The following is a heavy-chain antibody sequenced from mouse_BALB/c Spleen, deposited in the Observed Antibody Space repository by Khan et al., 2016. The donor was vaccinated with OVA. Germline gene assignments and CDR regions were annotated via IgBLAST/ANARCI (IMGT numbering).Heavy chain of an antibody. V-gene: IGHV14-3*02. J-gene: IGHJ4*01. Sequence: MQLEASGAELVKPGASVKLSCTASGFNIKDTYMHWVKQRPEQGLEWIGRIDPANGNTKYDPKFQGKATITADTSSNTAYLQLSSLTSEDTAVYYCARDLYYYAMDYWGQGTSVTVSS. CDR1: GFNIKDTY. CDR3: ARDLYYYAMDY. CDR2: IDPANGNT. D-gene: IGHD2-3*01.